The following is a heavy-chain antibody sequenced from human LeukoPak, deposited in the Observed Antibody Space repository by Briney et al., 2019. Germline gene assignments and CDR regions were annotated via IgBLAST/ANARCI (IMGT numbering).Heavy chain of an antibody. CDR2: ISSSGSTI. CDR3: ARDAAAVAFDI. D-gene: IGHD2-15*01. J-gene: IGHJ3*02. V-gene: IGHV3-48*03. Sequence: GGPLRLPCAASGFTFSRYEMNWVRQAPGKGLEWVSYISSSGSTIYYADSVKGRFTISRDNAKKLLFLQINRQTADDTAVYFCARDAAAVAFDIWGQRTMVTVSS. CDR1: GFTFSRYE.